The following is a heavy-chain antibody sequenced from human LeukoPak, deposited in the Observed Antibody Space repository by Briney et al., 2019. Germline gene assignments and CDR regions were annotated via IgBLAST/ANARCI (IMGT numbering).Heavy chain of an antibody. V-gene: IGHV3-30*03. CDR1: GFTFSSYG. CDR2: ISYDGSNK. CDR3: ARDEGSGHFDY. J-gene: IGHJ4*02. Sequence: GGSLRLSCAASGFTFSSYGMHWVRQAPGKGLEGVAVISYDGSNKYYADSVKGRFTISRDNSKNTLYLQMGSLRAEDMAVYYCARDEGSGHFDYWGQGTLVTVSS.